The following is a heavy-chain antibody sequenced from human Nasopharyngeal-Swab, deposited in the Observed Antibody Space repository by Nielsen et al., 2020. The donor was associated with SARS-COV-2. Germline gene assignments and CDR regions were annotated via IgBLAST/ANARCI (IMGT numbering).Heavy chain of an antibody. Sequence: VRQAPGKGLEWVSYISSSSSTKYYADSVKGRFTISRDNAKNSLYLQMNSLRDEDTAVCYCARDAIVVVPAAIQYWGQGTLVTVSS. D-gene: IGHD2-2*02. CDR2: ISSSSSTK. J-gene: IGHJ4*02. CDR3: ARDAIVVVPAAIQY. V-gene: IGHV3-48*02.